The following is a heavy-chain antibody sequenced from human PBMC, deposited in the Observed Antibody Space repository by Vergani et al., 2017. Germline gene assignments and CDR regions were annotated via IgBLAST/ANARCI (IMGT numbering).Heavy chain of an antibody. D-gene: IGHD6-13*01. J-gene: IGHJ5*02. CDR3: AKVCEGSSWYDWFDP. CDR2: ISYDGSNK. CDR1: GFTFSSYA. V-gene: IGHV3-30-3*01. Sequence: QVQLVESGGGVVQPGRSLRLSCAASGFTFSSYAMHWVRQAPGKGLEWVAVISYDGSNKYYADSVKGRFTISRDNSKNTLYLQMNSLRAEDTAVYYCAKVCEGSSWYDWFDPWGQGTLVTVSS.